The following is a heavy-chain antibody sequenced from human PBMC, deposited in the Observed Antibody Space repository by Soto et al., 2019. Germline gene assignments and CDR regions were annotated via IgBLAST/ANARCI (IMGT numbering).Heavy chain of an antibody. CDR3: VRRGRTSNGDWFDL. Sequence: SLTCTVSSGSISSYYWRWVRQPPGEGLQWIGYIHYSGSTKYNPSLKSRVTMSVDTSKNKFSLSLRSVTAADTAVYFCVRRGRTSNGDWFDLWGQGILVTVSS. D-gene: IGHD3-3*02. CDR1: SGSISSYY. CDR2: IHYSGST. V-gene: IGHV4-59*03. J-gene: IGHJ5*02.